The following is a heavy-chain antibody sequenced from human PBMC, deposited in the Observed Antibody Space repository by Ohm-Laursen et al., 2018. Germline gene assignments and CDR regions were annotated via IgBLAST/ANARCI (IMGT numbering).Heavy chain of an antibody. D-gene: IGHD2-15*01. CDR1: SGSISSYY. CDR3: ARQSGGGRSDFDY. CDR2: IYYNGWT. Sequence: GTLSLTCTVSSGSISSYYWTWIRQPPGKGLEWIGFIYYNGWTNYNPSLKSRLTISEDTSKNQFYLKLSSVTAADTAVYYCARQSGGGRSDFDYWGQGTLVTVSS. J-gene: IGHJ4*02. V-gene: IGHV4-59*08.